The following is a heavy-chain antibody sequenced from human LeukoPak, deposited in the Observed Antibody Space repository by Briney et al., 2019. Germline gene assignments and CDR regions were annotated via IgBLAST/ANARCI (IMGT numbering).Heavy chain of an antibody. CDR2: IYHSGST. CDR3: ARAGRHRITDHHY. J-gene: IGHJ4*02. D-gene: IGHD3-10*01. Sequence: SGTLSLTCAVSGGSISSSNWWSWVRQPPGKGLEWIGEIYHSGSTNYNPSLKSRVTISVDRSKNQFSLKLSSVTAADTAVYYCARAGRHRITDHHYWGQGTLVTVSS. CDR1: GGSISSSNW. V-gene: IGHV4-4*02.